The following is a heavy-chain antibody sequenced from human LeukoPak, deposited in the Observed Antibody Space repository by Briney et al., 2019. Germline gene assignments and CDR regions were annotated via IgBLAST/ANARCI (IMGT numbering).Heavy chain of an antibody. CDR2: RYHSGST. CDR1: GYSISSGYY. J-gene: IGHJ3*02. Sequence: KSAETLSLTCTVSGYSISSGYYWGWIRQPPGRGLGRIGSRYHSGSTYYNLSLKGRFTISVDTSKNHFSLKLSSVPAADTAVYYCARAFVDSSGYPDAFDIWGQGTMVTVSS. D-gene: IGHD3-22*01. V-gene: IGHV4-38-2*02. CDR3: ARAFVDSSGYPDAFDI.